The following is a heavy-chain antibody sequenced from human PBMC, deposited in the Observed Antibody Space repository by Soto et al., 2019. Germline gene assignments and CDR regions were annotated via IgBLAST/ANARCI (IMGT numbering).Heavy chain of an antibody. V-gene: IGHV1-8*01. D-gene: IGHD1-26*01. CDR2: MNPNSGDT. CDR1: GYTFTSYD. J-gene: IGHJ4*02. Sequence: QVKLVQSGAEVKKPGASVKVSCKTSGYTFTSYDINWVRQATGQKLEWMGWMNPNSGDTGYAQKFQGRVTMTRNTSISTAYMDLTSLRSEDTAVYYCAKTVGATKLEDYWGQGTLVTVSS. CDR3: AKTVGATKLEDY.